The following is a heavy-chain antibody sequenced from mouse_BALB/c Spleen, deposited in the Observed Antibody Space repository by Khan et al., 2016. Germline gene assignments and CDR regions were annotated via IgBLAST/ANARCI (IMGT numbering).Heavy chain of an antibody. J-gene: IGHJ2*01. CDR2: ILPGGGSI. CDR3: SRGLGRGYFDY. CDR1: GYTFSTYW. D-gene: IGHD4-1*01. Sequence: VQLQESGAELMKPGASVKISCKAAGYTFSTYWIEWVKQRPGHGLEWIGEILPGGGSINYNEKFKGKATFTADTSSNTAYMKLSSLTSEDSAVSYSSRGLGRGYFDYWGQGTTRTVSS. V-gene: IGHV1-9*01.